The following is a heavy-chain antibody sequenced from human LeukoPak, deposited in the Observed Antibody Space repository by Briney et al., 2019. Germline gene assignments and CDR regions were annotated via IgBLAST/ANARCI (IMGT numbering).Heavy chain of an antibody. V-gene: IGHV3-15*01. CDR2: IKSKTDGGTT. J-gene: IGHJ4*02. Sequence: PGGSLRLSCAASGFTFSNAWMSWVRQAPGKGLEWVSRIKSKTDGGTTDYAAPVKGRFTISRDDSKNTLYLQMNSLKTEDTAVYYCTTSDVVVPAAIPFDYWGQGTLVTVSS. CDR3: TTSDVVVPAAIPFDY. D-gene: IGHD2-2*01. CDR1: GFTFSNAW.